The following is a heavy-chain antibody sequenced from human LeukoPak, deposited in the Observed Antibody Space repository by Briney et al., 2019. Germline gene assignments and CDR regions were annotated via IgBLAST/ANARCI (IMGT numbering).Heavy chain of an antibody. D-gene: IGHD3-10*01. CDR1: GGSISGYY. Sequence: SETLSLTCTVSGGSISGYYWSWIRQPPGKGLEWIANIYYSGSTYYNPSLKSRVTISVDTSKNQFSLRLSSVTAADTVVYYCARWDYYASGSYFIDFWGQGTLVTVSS. CDR3: ARWDYYASGSYFIDF. CDR2: IYYSGST. V-gene: IGHV4-59*04. J-gene: IGHJ4*02.